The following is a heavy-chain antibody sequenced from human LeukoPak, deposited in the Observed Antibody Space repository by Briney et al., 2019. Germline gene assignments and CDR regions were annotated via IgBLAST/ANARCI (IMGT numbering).Heavy chain of an antibody. V-gene: IGHV3-30*03. Sequence: GRSLRLSCAASGFTFSSYGMHWVRQAPGKGLEWVAVISYDGSNKYYADSVKGRFTISRDNSKNTVYLQMNSLRAEDTAMYYCARSPNWDYFEYRGQGTLVTVS. CDR3: ARSPNWDYFEY. CDR1: GFTFSSYG. D-gene: IGHD3-16*01. J-gene: IGHJ4*02. CDR2: ISYDGSNK.